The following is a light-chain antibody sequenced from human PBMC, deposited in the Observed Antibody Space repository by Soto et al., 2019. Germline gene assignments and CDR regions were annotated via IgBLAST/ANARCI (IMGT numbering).Light chain of an antibody. CDR3: QQYDNPNLTVT. Sequence: DIQMTQSPSSLSASVGDRVTITCQASQDISNYLNWYQQKPGKAPKLLIYDPSNLETGVPSRFRGSGSGTDFTFTISSLQPEDIATYYCQQYDNPNLTVTFGGGTKVEIK. CDR1: QDISNY. V-gene: IGKV1-33*01. J-gene: IGKJ4*02. CDR2: DPS.